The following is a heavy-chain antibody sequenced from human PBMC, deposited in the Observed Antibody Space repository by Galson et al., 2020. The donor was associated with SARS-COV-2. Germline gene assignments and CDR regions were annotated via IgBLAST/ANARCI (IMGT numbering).Heavy chain of an antibody. CDR1: GGSISSGAYY. Sequence: SETLSLTCSVSGGSISSGAYYWSWIRQHPGKGLEWIGYIYYSGSTYYNPSLKSRVTISVDTSKNQFSLKLSSVTAADTAVYYCASSLLRVGYMDVWGKGTTVTVSS. CDR3: ASSLLRVGYMDV. V-gene: IGHV4-31*03. J-gene: IGHJ6*03. CDR2: IYYSGST. D-gene: IGHD5-12*01.